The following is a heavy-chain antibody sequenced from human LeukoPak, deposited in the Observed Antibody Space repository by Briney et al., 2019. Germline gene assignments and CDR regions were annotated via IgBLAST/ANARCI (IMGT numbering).Heavy chain of an antibody. V-gene: IGHV1-2*06. CDR3: ATVGSGSYFIFDY. CDR1: GYIFTDYY. J-gene: IGHJ4*02. D-gene: IGHD1-26*01. CDR2: INPNSGGT. Sequence: ASVKVSCKASGYIFTDYYMHWVRQAPGQELGWMGRINPNSGGTNYAQKFQGRVTMTRDTSISTAYMELSRLRSDDTAVYYCATVGSGSYFIFDYWGQGTLVTVSS.